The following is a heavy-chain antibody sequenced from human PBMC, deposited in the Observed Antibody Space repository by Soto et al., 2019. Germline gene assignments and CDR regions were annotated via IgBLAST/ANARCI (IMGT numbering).Heavy chain of an antibody. CDR3: AKEVFYVFYYYYGMDV. V-gene: IGHV3-23*01. CDR2: ISGSGGST. CDR1: GFTFSSYA. D-gene: IGHD1-20*01. Sequence: EVQLLESGGGLVQPGGSLRLSCAASGFTFSSYAMSWVRQAPGKGLEWVSAISGSGGSTYYAGSVKGRFTISRDNSKNTLYLQMNSLRAEDTAVYYCAKEVFYVFYYYYGMDVWGQGTTVTVSS. J-gene: IGHJ6*02.